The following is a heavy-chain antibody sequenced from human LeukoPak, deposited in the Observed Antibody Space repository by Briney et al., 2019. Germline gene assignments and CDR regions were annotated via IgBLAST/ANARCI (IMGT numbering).Heavy chain of an antibody. J-gene: IGHJ5*02. V-gene: IGHV3-49*04. CDR1: GFTFGDYA. Sequence: GGSLRLTCTASGFTFGDYAMSWVRQAPGKGLEWVGFIRSEAYGGTTEYAASVKGRFTISRDDSKSIAYLQMNSLKTEDTAVYYCTRDAFSGSYSSVFWFDPWGQGTLVTVSS. CDR2: IRSEAYGGTT. D-gene: IGHD1-26*01. CDR3: TRDAFSGSYSSVFWFDP.